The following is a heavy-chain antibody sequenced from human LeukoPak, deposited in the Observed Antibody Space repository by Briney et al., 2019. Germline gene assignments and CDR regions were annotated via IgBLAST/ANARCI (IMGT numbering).Heavy chain of an antibody. CDR3: ARVGHRDEDHFDY. CDR1: GYTFTSYY. CDR2: INPSGDST. J-gene: IGHJ4*02. Sequence: GASVKVSCKASGYTFTSYYIHWVRQAPGQGLEWMGKINPSGDSTNYAQKFQGRVTMTTDTSTTTAYMDVRSLRSDDTAVYYCARVGHRDEDHFDYWGQGTLVTVSS. D-gene: IGHD5-24*01. V-gene: IGHV1-46*01.